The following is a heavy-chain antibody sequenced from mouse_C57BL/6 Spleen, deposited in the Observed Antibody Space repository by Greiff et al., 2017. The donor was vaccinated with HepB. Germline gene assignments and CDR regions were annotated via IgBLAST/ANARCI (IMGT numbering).Heavy chain of an antibody. CDR1: GYTFTSYG. J-gene: IGHJ4*01. CDR2: IYPRSGNT. CDR3: AREYYDYDGGYAMDY. V-gene: IGHV1-81*01. D-gene: IGHD2-4*01. Sequence: VKLQESGAELARPGASVKLSCKATGYTFTSYGISWVKQRTGQGLEWIGEIYPRSGNTYYNEKFKGKATLTADKSSSTAYMELRSLKSEDSAVYFCAREYYDYDGGYAMDYWGQGTSVTVSS.